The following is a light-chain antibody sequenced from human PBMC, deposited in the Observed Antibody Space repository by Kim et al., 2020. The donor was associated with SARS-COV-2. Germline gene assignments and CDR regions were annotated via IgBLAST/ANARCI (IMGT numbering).Light chain of an antibody. CDR1: SLRSYY. V-gene: IGLV3-19*01. CDR3: NSEETGFNLVF. Sequence: SSELTQDPAVSVALGQTVRLTCQGDSLRSYYATWYQQKPGQAPVLVIYDKNNRPSGIPARFPGSYPENKASLTIIGAQAEDRAFHYCNSEETGFNLVFFG. J-gene: IGLJ2*01. CDR2: DKN.